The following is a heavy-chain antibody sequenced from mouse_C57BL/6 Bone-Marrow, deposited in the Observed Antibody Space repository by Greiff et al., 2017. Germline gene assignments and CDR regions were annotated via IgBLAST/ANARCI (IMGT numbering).Heavy chain of an antibody. Sequence: VQLQQSGAELVRPGASVTLSCKASGYTFTDYEMHWVKQTPVHGLEWIGAIDPETGGTAYNQKFKGKAILTADKSSSTAYMELRSLTSEDSAVYYCTVTTVEATNFDYWGQGTTLTVSS. J-gene: IGHJ2*01. CDR1: GYTFTDYE. CDR3: TVTTVEATNFDY. CDR2: IDPETGGT. V-gene: IGHV1-15*01. D-gene: IGHD1-1*01.